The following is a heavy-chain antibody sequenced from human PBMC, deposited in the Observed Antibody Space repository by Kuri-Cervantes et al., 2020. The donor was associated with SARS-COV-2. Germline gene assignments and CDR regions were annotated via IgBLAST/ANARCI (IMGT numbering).Heavy chain of an antibody. D-gene: IGHD3-3*01. CDR2: IYTSGST. Sequence: SETLSLTCTVSGGSISSGDYYWSWIRQPPGKGLEWIGHIYTSGSTNYNPSLKSRVTMSVDTSKNQFSLKLSSVTAADTAVYYCARSPDLWWFDPWGQGTLVTVSS. J-gene: IGHJ5*02. V-gene: IGHV4-61*08. CDR1: GGSISSGDYY. CDR3: ARSPDLWWFDP.